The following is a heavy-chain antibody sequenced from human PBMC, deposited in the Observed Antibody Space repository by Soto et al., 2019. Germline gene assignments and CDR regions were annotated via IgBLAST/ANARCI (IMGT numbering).Heavy chain of an antibody. CDR3: ARGRQQLNYFDN. Sequence: QVQLVESGGGVVQPGGSLRLSCAASGFKFGSSGMHWVRQAPGKGLEWVAVTSFDGSSEDYADSVKGRFTISRDNSRNTVSLQMDSLRDEDTAVYYCARGRQQLNYFDNWGQGILVSVSS. CDR2: TSFDGSSE. D-gene: IGHD6-13*01. J-gene: IGHJ4*02. CDR1: GFKFGSSG. V-gene: IGHV3-30*19.